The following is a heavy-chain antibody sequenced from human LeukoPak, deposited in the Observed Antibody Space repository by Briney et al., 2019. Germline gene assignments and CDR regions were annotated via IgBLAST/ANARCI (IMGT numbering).Heavy chain of an antibody. CDR3: AKDAQRGFDYSNSLEH. CDR2: ITTSGNTI. J-gene: IGHJ5*02. CDR1: GFTFSDYY. D-gene: IGHD4-11*01. V-gene: IGHV3-11*04. Sequence: PGGSLRLSCAASGFTFSDYYMTWIRQAPGKGLEWVSYITTSGNTIHYADSVKGRFTISRDNFKRTVSLEMNSLRAEDTAVYYCAKDAQRGFDYSNSLEHWGQGSLVIVSS.